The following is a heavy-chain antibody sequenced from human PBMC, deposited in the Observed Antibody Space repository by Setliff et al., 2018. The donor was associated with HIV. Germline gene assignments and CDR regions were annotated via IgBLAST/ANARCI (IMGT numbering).Heavy chain of an antibody. CDR1: GGSIISHY. D-gene: IGHD3-3*01. J-gene: IGHJ6*02. Sequence: PSETLSLTCTVSGGSIISHYWSWIRQPPGKGLEWIGYIYYSGSTNYNPSLKSRVTISVDTSKNQFSLTLSSVTAADTAVYYCARAEGATYYNFSYYYGMDVWGQGTTVTVSS. V-gene: IGHV4-59*08. CDR3: ARAEGATYYNFSYYYGMDV. CDR2: IYYSGST.